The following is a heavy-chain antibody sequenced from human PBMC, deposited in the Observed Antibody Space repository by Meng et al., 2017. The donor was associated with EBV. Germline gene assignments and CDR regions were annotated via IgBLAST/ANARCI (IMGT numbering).Heavy chain of an antibody. V-gene: IGHV3-73*01. Sequence: VPRVGSGGGSVQPGVSLKLSCRASGFIFRDSAMHWVRQASGKGLEWVGRVETKTSKYATAYAASVKGRFSVSRDDSKNMVFLEMNSLKTEDTARYYCWGDLNYGSYWGQGTLVTVSS. CDR2: VETKTSKYAT. J-gene: IGHJ4*02. D-gene: IGHD3-16*01. CDR3: WGDLNYGSY. CDR1: GFIFRDSA.